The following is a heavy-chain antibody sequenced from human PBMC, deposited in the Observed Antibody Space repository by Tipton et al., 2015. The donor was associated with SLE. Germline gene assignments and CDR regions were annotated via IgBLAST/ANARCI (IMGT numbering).Heavy chain of an antibody. J-gene: IGHJ6*03. V-gene: IGHV4-34*01. Sequence: TLSLTCAVYGGSFSGSYWSWIRQSPGKGLEWIGEIYHGGHTNLNPSLKSRVTISLDTSKNQFSLKLSSVTAADTAVYYCATYGAFVYMDVWGKGTTVTVSS. D-gene: IGHD4-17*01. CDR2: IYHGGHT. CDR3: ATYGAFVYMDV. CDR1: GGSFSGSY.